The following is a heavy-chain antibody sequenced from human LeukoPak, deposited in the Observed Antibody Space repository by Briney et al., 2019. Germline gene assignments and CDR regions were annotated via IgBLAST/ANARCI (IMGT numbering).Heavy chain of an antibody. CDR3: ARDRVVTPFPGYYGMDV. CDR1: GYTFTSYG. V-gene: IGHV1-18*01. J-gene: IGHJ6*02. CDR2: ISAYNGNT. D-gene: IGHD4-23*01. Sequence: ASVKVSCKASGYTFTSYGISWVRQAPGQGLEWMGWISAYNGNTNYAQKLQGRVAMTTDTSTSTAYMELRSLRSDDTAVYYCARDRVVTPFPGYYGMDVWGQGTTVTVSS.